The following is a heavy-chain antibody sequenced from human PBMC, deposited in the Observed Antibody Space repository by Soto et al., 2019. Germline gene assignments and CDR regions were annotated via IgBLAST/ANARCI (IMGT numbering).Heavy chain of an antibody. CDR1: GFTFSSYA. CDR3: AKAQYDILTGYSLDY. Sequence: GGSLRLSCTASGFTFSSYAMSWVRQAPGKGLERVSAISGSGGSTYYADTVKGQFNISRDNSKNTLYLQLNSLRAEDTAVYFCAKAQYDILTGYSLDYWGQGTLVTVSS. J-gene: IGHJ4*02. CDR2: ISGSGGST. D-gene: IGHD3-9*01. V-gene: IGHV3-23*01.